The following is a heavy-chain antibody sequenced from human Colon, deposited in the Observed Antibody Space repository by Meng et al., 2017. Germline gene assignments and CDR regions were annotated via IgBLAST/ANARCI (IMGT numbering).Heavy chain of an antibody. J-gene: IGHJ4*02. V-gene: IGHV3-7*01. D-gene: IGHD3-16*01. CDR2: INKDGSVK. CDR3: GSAYLG. Sequence: GGSLRLSCAASGFIFSNEWMDWVLQAPGKGLEWVANINKDGSVKNYVDSVKGRFTISRDNAKNLLYLQMDSQRADDSAVYYCGSAYLGWGQGTLVTVSS. CDR1: GFIFSNEW.